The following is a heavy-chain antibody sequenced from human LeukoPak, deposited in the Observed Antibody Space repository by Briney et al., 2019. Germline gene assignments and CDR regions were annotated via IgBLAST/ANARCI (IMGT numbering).Heavy chain of an antibody. CDR1: GDSITNSNW. J-gene: IGHJ4*02. Sequence: PSETLSLTCAVSGDSITNSNWWSWVRQPPGKGLEWIGEIYHSGCTNYNPSLKSRVTISVDRSKNQFSLKLRSVTAADTAVYYCARGDSSGYPDYWGQGTLVTVSS. V-gene: IGHV4-4*02. CDR3: ARGDSSGYPDY. D-gene: IGHD3-22*01. CDR2: IYHSGCT.